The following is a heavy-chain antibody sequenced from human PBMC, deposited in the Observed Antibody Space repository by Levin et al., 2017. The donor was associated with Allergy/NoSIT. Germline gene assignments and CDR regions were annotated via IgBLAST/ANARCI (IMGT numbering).Heavy chain of an antibody. J-gene: IGHJ3*02. CDR2: IYYSGST. Sequence: SQTLSLTCTVSGGSISSYYWSWIRQPPGKGLEWIGYIYYSGSTNYNPSLKSRVTISVDTSKNQFSLKLSSVTAADTAVYYCARIQAQGHRFYDYVWGSYRHGAFDIWGQGTMVTVSS. CDR3: ARIQAQGHRFYDYVWGSYRHGAFDI. V-gene: IGHV4-59*01. D-gene: IGHD3-16*02. CDR1: GGSISSYY.